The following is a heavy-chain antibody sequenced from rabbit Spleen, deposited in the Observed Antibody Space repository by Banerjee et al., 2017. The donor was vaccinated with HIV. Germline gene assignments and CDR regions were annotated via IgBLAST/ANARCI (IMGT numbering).Heavy chain of an antibody. J-gene: IGHJ2*01. V-gene: IGHV1S40*01. Sequence: QSLVESGGGLVQPEGSLTLTCTASGFSLSSSYYMCWVRQAPGKGLEWIACIDTSDGDTDYASWPKGRFTISKASSTTVTLQMTSLTAADTATYFCARNYVNAFDPWGQGTLVTV. D-gene: IGHD1-1*01. CDR3: ARNYVNAFDP. CDR1: GFSLSSSYY. CDR2: IDTSDGDT.